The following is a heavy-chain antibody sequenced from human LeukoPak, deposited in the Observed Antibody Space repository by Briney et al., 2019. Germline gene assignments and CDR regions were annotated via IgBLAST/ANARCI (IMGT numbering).Heavy chain of an antibody. CDR2: MNHSGST. V-gene: IGHV4-39*07. CDR1: GGSISSSSYY. J-gene: IGHJ4*02. Sequence: SETLSLTCTVSGGSISSSSYYWGWIRQPPGKGLEWIGEMNHSGSTNYNPSLKSRVTISVDTSKNQFSLKLSSVTAADTAVYYCARDLSDFVGGSWLRALDYWGQGTLVTVSS. D-gene: IGHD6-13*01. CDR3: ARDLSDFVGGSWLRALDY.